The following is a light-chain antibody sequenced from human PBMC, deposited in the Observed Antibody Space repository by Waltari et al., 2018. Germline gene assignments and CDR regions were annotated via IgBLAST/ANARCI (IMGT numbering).Light chain of an antibody. CDR3: FSYAGVNSNGV. V-gene: IGLV2-23*02. J-gene: IGLJ3*02. Sequence: QSALTQPASVSGSPGQAITISCSGTSSDVGTYNLVSWYQQLPGKAPKLMIYEVTKRPSGVSTRFAGSKSGNTASLTISGLRAEDEADYFCFSYAGVNSNGVFGGGTKVTVL. CDR1: SSDVGTYNL. CDR2: EVT.